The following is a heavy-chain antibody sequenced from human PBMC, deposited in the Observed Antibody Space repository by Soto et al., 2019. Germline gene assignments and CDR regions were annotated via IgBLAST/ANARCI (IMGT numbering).Heavy chain of an antibody. CDR1: GDSVSSNSAA. J-gene: IGHJ3*02. CDR2: TYYRSKWYN. D-gene: IGHD6-13*01. V-gene: IGHV6-1*01. Sequence: QTLSFTCAISGDSVSSNSAAWNWIRQSPSRGLEWLGRTYYRSKWYNDYAVSVKSRITINPDTSKNQFSLQLNSVTPEDTAVYYCASGYTPPPAFDIWGQGTMVTVSS. CDR3: ASGYTPPPAFDI.